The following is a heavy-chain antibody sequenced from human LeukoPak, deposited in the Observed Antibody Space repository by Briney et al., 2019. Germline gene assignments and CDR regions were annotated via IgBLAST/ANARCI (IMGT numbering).Heavy chain of an antibody. D-gene: IGHD3-22*01. J-gene: IGHJ4*02. CDR2: ISWNSGSI. V-gene: IGHV3-9*01. Sequence: PGGSLRLSCAASGFTFDDYAMHWVRQAPGKGLEWVSGISWNSGSIGYADSVKGRFTISRDNAKNSLYLQMDSLRAEDTALYYCAKALPPVYYDSSGYYHGGFDYWGQGTLVTVSS. CDR3: AKALPPVYYDSSGYYHGGFDY. CDR1: GFTFDDYA.